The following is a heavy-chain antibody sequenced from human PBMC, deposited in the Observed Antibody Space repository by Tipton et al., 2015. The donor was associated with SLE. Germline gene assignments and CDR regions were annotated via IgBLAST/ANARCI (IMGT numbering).Heavy chain of an antibody. D-gene: IGHD3-22*01. V-gene: IGHV4-34*01. Sequence: GLVKPSETLSLTCAVYGGSFSGYYWSWIRQPPGKGLEWIGEINHSGSTNYNPSLKSRVTISVDTSKDQFCLKLSSVTAADTAVYYCARGRDGYYDSSGYGGDYWGQGTLVTVSS. CDR2: INHSGST. J-gene: IGHJ4*02. CDR1: GGSFSGYY. CDR3: ARGRDGYYDSSGYGGDY.